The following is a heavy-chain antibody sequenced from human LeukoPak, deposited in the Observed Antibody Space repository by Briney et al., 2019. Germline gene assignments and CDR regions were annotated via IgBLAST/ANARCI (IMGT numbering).Heavy chain of an antibody. J-gene: IGHJ4*02. V-gene: IGHV3-33*01. CDR2: IWYDGSNK. D-gene: IGHD6-19*01. CDR1: GFTFSSYG. Sequence: PGGSLRLSCAASGFTFSSYGMHWVRQAPGKGLEWVAVIWYDGSNKYYADSVKGRFTISRDNSKNTLYLQMNSLRAEDTAVYYCARDLFIVGYGSGWRGFDYWGQGTLVTVSS. CDR3: ARDLFIVGYGSGWRGFDY.